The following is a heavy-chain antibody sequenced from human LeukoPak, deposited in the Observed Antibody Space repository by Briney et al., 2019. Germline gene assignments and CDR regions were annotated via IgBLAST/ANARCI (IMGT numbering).Heavy chain of an antibody. Sequence: PSETLSLTCTVSGGSISDYYWSWIRQPAGKGLEWIGRIYTSGSTIYSPSLKSRVSMSIDTSKNQFSLKLSSVTAADTAVYYCARGFGSSWYYFDYWGQGTLVTVSS. CDR1: GGSISDYY. CDR3: ARGFGSSWYYFDY. V-gene: IGHV4-4*07. D-gene: IGHD6-13*01. CDR2: IYTSGST. J-gene: IGHJ4*02.